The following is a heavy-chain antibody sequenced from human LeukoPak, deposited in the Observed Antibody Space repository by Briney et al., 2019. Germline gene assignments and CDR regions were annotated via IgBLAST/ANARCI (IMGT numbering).Heavy chain of an antibody. D-gene: IGHD2-15*01. J-gene: IGHJ4*02. V-gene: IGHV3-23*01. CDR2: ITGSGAFT. CDR3: ARRDIVVVVSASDY. CDR1: GFTFIKYS. Sequence: GGSLRLSCAASGFTFIKYSMTWVRQAPGKGLEWVSAITGSGAFTDYADSVKGRFTISRDNSKNTVYLQMNSLRVDDTAVYYCARRDIVVVVSASDYWGQGTLVTVSS.